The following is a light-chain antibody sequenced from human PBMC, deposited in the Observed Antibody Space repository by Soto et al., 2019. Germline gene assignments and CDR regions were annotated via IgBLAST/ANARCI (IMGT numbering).Light chain of an antibody. V-gene: IGKV3-20*01. Sequence: EILLTQSPATLSLSPGERATLSCRASQSVSSSYLAWYQQKRSLAPKLLIYGASSRATGIPDRFSGSGSGTDFTLTISRLEPEDFAVYYCQQYGSSPHTFGQGTKLEIK. CDR1: QSVSSSY. J-gene: IGKJ2*01. CDR3: QQYGSSPHT. CDR2: GAS.